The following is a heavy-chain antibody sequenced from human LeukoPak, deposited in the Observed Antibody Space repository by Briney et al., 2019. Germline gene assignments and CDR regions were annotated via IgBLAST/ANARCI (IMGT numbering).Heavy chain of an antibody. CDR3: ARSPNSSGWYTY. Sequence: SETLSLTCTVSGGSVSSGSYYWNWIRQPPGKGLEWIGYFYYSGSTNYNPSLKSRVTISLDTSKNQFSLKLSSVTAADTAVYCCARSPNSSGWYTYWGQGTLVTVSS. D-gene: IGHD6-19*01. CDR1: GGSVSSGSYY. J-gene: IGHJ4*02. V-gene: IGHV4-61*01. CDR2: FYYSGST.